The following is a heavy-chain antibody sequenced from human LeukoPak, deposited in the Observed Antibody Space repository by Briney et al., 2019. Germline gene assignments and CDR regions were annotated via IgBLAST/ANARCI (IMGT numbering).Heavy chain of an antibody. J-gene: IGHJ4*02. CDR2: INSDGTST. CDR3: ARPLGPRNTVTTPAPFDY. D-gene: IGHD4-17*01. CDR1: GFTFNNSW. V-gene: IGHV3-74*01. Sequence: GGSLRLSCTASGFTFNNSWMHWVRQAPGKGLMWLSRINSDGTSTSYADSVKGRFTISRDNAKNTLYLQMNSLRAEDTAVYYCARPLGPRNTVTTPAPFDYWGEGTLVTVSP.